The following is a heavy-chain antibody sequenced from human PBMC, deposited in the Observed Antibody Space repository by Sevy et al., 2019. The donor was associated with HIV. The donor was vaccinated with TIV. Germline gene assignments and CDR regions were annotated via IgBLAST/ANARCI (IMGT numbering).Heavy chain of an antibody. CDR1: GGSISSGDYY. J-gene: IGHJ4*02. V-gene: IGHV4-30-4*01. D-gene: IGHD6-6*01. CDR2: IYYSGST. CDR3: ARGDSSFHFDY. Sequence: SETLSLTCTVSGGSISSGDYYWSWIRQPPGKGLEWIGYIYYSGSTYYNPSLKSRVTISVDTSKNQFSLKLSSVTAADTAVYYCARGDSSFHFDYWGQGTLVTVSS.